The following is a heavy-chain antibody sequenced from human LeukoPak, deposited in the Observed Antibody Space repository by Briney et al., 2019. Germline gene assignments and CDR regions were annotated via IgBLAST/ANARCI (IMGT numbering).Heavy chain of an antibody. D-gene: IGHD5-18*01. Sequence: GESLKISCKGSGYSFTSYWIGWARQMPGKGLEWMGIIYPGDSDTRYSLSFQGQVTISADKSISTAYLQWSSLKASDTAMYYCARNVDTAMDWFDPWGQGTLVTVSS. CDR3: ARNVDTAMDWFDP. J-gene: IGHJ5*02. CDR2: IYPGDSDT. CDR1: GYSFTSYW. V-gene: IGHV5-51*01.